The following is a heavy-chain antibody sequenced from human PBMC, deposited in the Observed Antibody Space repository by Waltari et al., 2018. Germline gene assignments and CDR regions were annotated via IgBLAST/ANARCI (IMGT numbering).Heavy chain of an antibody. CDR1: GGSFSGYY. J-gene: IGHJ4*02. CDR3: ARGLGYYDFWSGYLRRGGADY. Sequence: QVQLQQWGAGLLKPSETLSLTCAVYGGSFSGYYWSWIRQPPGKGLGWIGEINHSGSTTYNPSLKSRVTISVDTSKNQFSLKLGSVTAADTAVYYCARGLGYYDFWSGYLRRGGADYWGQGTLVTVSS. D-gene: IGHD3-3*01. CDR2: INHSGST. V-gene: IGHV4-34*01.